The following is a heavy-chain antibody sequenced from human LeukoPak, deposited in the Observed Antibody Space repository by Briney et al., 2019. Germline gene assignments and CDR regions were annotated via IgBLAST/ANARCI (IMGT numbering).Heavy chain of an antibody. Sequence: GRSLRLSCAASGFTFSSYAMHWVCQAPGKGLEWVAVISYDGSNKYYADSVKGRFTISRDNSKNTLYLQMNSLRAEDTAVYYCARVQGHPPNGLDIWGQGTMVTVSS. CDR2: ISYDGSNK. V-gene: IGHV3-30-3*01. D-gene: IGHD2-8*01. CDR3: ARVQGHPPNGLDI. CDR1: GFTFSSYA. J-gene: IGHJ3*02.